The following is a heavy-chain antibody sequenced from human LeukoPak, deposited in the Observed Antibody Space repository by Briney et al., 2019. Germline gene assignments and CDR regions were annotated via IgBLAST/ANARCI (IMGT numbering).Heavy chain of an antibody. V-gene: IGHV2-70*11. CDR3: ARYIHSGSSVRDAFLI. CDR2: IDWDDDE. Sequence: ESGPTLVKPTQTLTLTCTFSGFSLSTSGMCVSWIRQPPGKALEWLARIDWDDDEYYSSSLKTRLTISKDTSKNQVVLTMTNMDPVDTATYYCARYIHSGSSVRDAFLIWAQGPMVTVSS. CDR1: GFSLSTSGMC. D-gene: IGHD1-26*01. J-gene: IGHJ3*02.